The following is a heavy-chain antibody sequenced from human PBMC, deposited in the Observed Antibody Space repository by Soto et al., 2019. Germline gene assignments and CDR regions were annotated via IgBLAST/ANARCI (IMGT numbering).Heavy chain of an antibody. CDR1: GFTFSSYG. CDR3: AKAVGSGSNGYYYYGMDV. D-gene: IGHD3-10*01. Sequence: GGSLRLSCAASGFTFSSYGMHWVRQAPGKGLEWVAVISYDGSNKYYADSVKGRFTISRDNSKNTLYLQMNSLRAEDTAVYYCAKAVGSGSNGYYYYGMDVWGQGTTVTVSS. CDR2: ISYDGSNK. J-gene: IGHJ6*02. V-gene: IGHV3-30*18.